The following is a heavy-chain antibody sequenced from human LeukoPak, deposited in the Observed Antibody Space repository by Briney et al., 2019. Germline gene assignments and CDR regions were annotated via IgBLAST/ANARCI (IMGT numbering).Heavy chain of an antibody. V-gene: IGHV3-21*01. D-gene: IGHD3-10*01. Sequence: GGSLRLSCAASGFTFSSYSMNWVRQAPGKGLEWVSSISSSSSYIYYADSVKGRFTISRDNAKNSLYLQKNSLRAEDTAVYYCARDHYYGSGSFNYFDYWGQGTLVTVSS. CDR1: GFTFSSYS. CDR2: ISSSSSYI. CDR3: ARDHYYGSGSFNYFDY. J-gene: IGHJ4*02.